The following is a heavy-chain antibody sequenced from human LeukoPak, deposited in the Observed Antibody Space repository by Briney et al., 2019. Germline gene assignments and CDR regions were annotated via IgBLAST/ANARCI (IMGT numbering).Heavy chain of an antibody. J-gene: IGHJ5*02. CDR3: AKDPIVVVPAAMPSAFDP. Sequence: GGSLRLSCAASGFTFSSYAMSWVRQAPGKGLEWVSAISGSGGSTYYADSVKGRFTISRDNSKNTLHLQMNSLRAEDTAVYYCAKDPIVVVPAAMPSAFDPWGQGTLVTVSS. CDR2: ISGSGGST. V-gene: IGHV3-23*01. CDR1: GFTFSSYA. D-gene: IGHD2-2*01.